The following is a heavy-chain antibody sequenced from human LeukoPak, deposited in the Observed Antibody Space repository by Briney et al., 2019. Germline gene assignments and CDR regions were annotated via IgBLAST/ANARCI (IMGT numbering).Heavy chain of an antibody. D-gene: IGHD5-18*01. V-gene: IGHV5-51*01. CDR2: IYPGDSHT. Sequence: PGDTLKISWKGSRYRFTGYWIGWVRQMPGKGLEWMGIIYPGDSHTTYSPSFHGQVTISVDKSINTAYLQWSSLKASDTAMYYCARSPDTIYFDSWGQGTLVTVSS. CDR1: RYRFTGYW. J-gene: IGHJ4*02. CDR3: ARSPDTIYFDS.